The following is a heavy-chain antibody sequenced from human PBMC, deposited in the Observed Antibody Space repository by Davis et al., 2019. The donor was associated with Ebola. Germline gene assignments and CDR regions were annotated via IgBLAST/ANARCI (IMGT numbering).Heavy chain of an antibody. V-gene: IGHV3-23*01. CDR1: GFTVSSNY. Sequence: GGSLRLSCAASGFTVSSNYMSWVRQAPGKGLEWVSAISGSGGSTYYADSVKGRFTISRDNSKNTLYLQMNSLRAEDTAVYYCARVSSHGDPDYWGQGTLVTVSS. D-gene: IGHD4-17*01. J-gene: IGHJ4*02. CDR2: ISGSGGST. CDR3: ARVSSHGDPDY.